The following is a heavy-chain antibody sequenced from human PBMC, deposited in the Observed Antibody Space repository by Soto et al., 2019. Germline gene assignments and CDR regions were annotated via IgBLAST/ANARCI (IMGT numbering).Heavy chain of an antibody. CDR3: AKRVYSGQNDY. V-gene: IGHV3-21*01. CDR1: GFTFSSYS. D-gene: IGHD5-12*01. CDR2: TSCSSSYI. J-gene: IGHJ4*02. Sequence: EVQLVESGGGLVKPGGSLRLSCAASGFTFSSYSMNWVRQAPGTGLEWVSSTSCSSSYIYYRDSVQGRFTSARDNAKTSLYPQMNTLRADDTAVYYFAKRVYSGQNDYCGQGTLVTVSS.